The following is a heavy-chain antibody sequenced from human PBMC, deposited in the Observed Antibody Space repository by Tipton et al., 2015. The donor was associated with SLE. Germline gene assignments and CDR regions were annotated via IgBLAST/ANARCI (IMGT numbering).Heavy chain of an antibody. D-gene: IGHD3-3*01. Sequence: VQLVQSGAEVKKPGESLKISCKASGYSFTTYWIGWVRQMPGKGLEWVGIIYPGDSDTRYSPSFDGQVTISADKSNTTAYLQWSSLKASDTAMYHCAREPDRSGQPWGQGTLVTVSS. V-gene: IGHV5-51*01. J-gene: IGHJ4*02. CDR3: AREPDRSGQP. CDR2: IYPGDSDT. CDR1: GYSFTTYW.